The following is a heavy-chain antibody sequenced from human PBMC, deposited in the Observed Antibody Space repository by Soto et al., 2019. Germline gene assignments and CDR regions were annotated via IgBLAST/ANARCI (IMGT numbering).Heavy chain of an antibody. CDR1: GGSFSGYY. V-gene: IGHV4-34*01. CDR3: ARSGVYPPHRGYYFDY. Sequence: PSETLSLTCAVYGGSFSGYYWSWIRQPPGKGLEWIGEINHSGSTNYNPSLKSRVTISVDTSKNQFSLKLSSVTAADTAVYYCARSGVYPPHRGYYFDYWGQGTLVTVSS. D-gene: IGHD2-8*01. J-gene: IGHJ4*02. CDR2: INHSGST.